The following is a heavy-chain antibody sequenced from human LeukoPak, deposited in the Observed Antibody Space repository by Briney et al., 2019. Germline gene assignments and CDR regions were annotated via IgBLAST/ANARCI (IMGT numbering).Heavy chain of an antibody. Sequence: PGGSLRLSCAASGFTFSSYSMNWVRQAPGKGLEWVSSISSSSSYIYYADSVKGRFTISRDNAKNSLYLQMNSLRAEDTAVYYCATSGNYDSSGYYSVLYGDYWGQGTLVTVSS. V-gene: IGHV3-21*01. J-gene: IGHJ4*02. D-gene: IGHD3-22*01. CDR2: ISSSSSYI. CDR1: GFTFSSYS. CDR3: ATSGNYDSSGYYSVLYGDY.